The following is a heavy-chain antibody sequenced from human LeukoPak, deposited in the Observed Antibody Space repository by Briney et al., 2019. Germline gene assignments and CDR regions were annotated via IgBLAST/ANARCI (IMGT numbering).Heavy chain of an antibody. V-gene: IGHV3-30*18. Sequence: GGSLRLSCAASGFTFSSYGMHWVRQAPGKGLEWVAVISYDGSNKYYADSVKGRFTISRDNSKNTLYLQMNSLRAEDTAVYYCAKSGGEYYDILTGAFDIWGQGTMVTVSS. CDR1: GFTFSSYG. J-gene: IGHJ3*02. CDR2: ISYDGSNK. D-gene: IGHD3-9*01. CDR3: AKSGGEYYDILTGAFDI.